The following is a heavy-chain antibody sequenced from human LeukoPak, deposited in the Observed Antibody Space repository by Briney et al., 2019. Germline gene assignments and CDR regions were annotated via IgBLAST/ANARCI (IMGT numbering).Heavy chain of an antibody. CDR1: GGSISSGGYY. V-gene: IGHV4-31*03. D-gene: IGHD2-2*01. CDR3: ASRIVVVPAATDYFDY. Sequence: SQTLSLTCTVSGGSISSGGYYWSWIRQHPGKGLEWIGYIYYSGSTYYNPSLKSRVTISVDTSKNQFSLKLSSVTAADTAVYYCASRIVVVPAATDYFDYWGQGTLVTVSS. J-gene: IGHJ4*02. CDR2: IYYSGST.